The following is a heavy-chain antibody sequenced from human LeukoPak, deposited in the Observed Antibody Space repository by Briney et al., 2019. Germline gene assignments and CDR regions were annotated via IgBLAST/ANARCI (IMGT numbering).Heavy chain of an antibody. Sequence: HGESLKISCKGSGYSFTSYWIGWVRQMPGKGLEWLGIIYPGDSDTRYSPSFQGQVTISADKSISTAYLQWSSLKASDTAMYYCARHTSPGAVAGTEFDYWGQGTLVTVSS. CDR3: ARHTSPGAVAGTEFDY. D-gene: IGHD6-19*01. V-gene: IGHV5-51*01. CDR2: IYPGDSDT. CDR1: GYSFTSYW. J-gene: IGHJ4*02.